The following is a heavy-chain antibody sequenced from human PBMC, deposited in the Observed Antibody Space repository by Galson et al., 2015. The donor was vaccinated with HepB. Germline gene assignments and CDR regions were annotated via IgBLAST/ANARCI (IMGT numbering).Heavy chain of an antibody. CDR3: ARDAPRGAVISGVTYYYYYMDV. CDR1: GFTFNSFP. D-gene: IGHD3-10*01. V-gene: IGHV3-30-3*01. Sequence: SLRLSCAASGFTFNSFPMHWVRQAPGKGLEWLAVISHDGNNKYYADSVKGRFSLSRDNSKKMLYLQMNSLRAEDTAVYYCARDAPRGAVISGVTYYYYYMDVWGKGTTVTVSS. J-gene: IGHJ6*03. CDR2: ISHDGNNK.